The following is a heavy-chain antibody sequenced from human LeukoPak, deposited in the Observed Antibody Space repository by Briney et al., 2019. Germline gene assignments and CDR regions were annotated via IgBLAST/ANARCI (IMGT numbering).Heavy chain of an antibody. CDR3: AAVVAATPIWFDP. J-gene: IGHJ5*02. Sequence: SETLSLTCTVSGGSISSYYWSWIRQPPGKGLEWIGYIYYSGSTNYNPSLKSRVTISVDTSKNQFSLKLSSVTAADTAVYYCAAVVAATPIWFDPWGQGTLVTVSS. D-gene: IGHD2-15*01. CDR2: IYYSGST. CDR1: GGSISSYY. V-gene: IGHV4-59*01.